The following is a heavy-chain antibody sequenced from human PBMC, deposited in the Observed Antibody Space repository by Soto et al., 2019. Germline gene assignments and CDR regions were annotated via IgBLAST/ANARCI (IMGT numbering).Heavy chain of an antibody. CDR2: IHSGGDT. CDR1: GFTFSNAW. D-gene: IGHD1-7*01. J-gene: IGHJ6*02. V-gene: IGHV3-66*01. CDR3: ARSRTGTTYGGMDV. Sequence: GGSLRLSCAGSGFTFSNAWMSWVRQAPGKGLEWVSVIHSGGDTHYADSVRGRFTISRDNSKNTLYLQMNSLRAEDTAVYYCARSRTGTTYGGMDVWGQGTTVTVSS.